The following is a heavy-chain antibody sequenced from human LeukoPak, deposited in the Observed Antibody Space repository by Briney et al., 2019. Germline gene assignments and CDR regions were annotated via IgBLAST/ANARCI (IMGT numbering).Heavy chain of an antibody. CDR3: ARRSTMVRGVINGYFDY. D-gene: IGHD3-10*01. Sequence: SETLSLTCTVSGGSISSSSYYWTWIRQPAGKGLEWIGYIYYSGSTNYNPSLKSRVTISVDTSKNQFSLKLTSVTAADTALYYCARRSTMVRGVINGYFDYWGQGTLVTVSS. J-gene: IGHJ4*02. CDR1: GGSISSSSYY. V-gene: IGHV4-61*10. CDR2: IYYSGST.